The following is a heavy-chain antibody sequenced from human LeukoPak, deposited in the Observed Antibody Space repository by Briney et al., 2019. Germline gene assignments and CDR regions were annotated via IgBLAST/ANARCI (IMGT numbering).Heavy chain of an antibody. CDR1: GYTFTGYY. CDR2: IDPNSGAT. V-gene: IGHV1-2*02. CDR3: AREWGFNYGLGDY. J-gene: IGHJ4*02. D-gene: IGHD5-18*01. Sequence: GASVKVSCKASGYTFTGYYMHWVRQAPGQGLEWMGSIDPNSGATNYAQKFQGRVTMTRDTSISTAYLDLSSLNSDDTAVYYCAREWGFNYGLGDYWGQGTQVTVSS.